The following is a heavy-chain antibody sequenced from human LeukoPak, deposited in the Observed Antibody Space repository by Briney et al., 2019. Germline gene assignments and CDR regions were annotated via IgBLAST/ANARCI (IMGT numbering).Heavy chain of an antibody. Sequence: SVKVSCKASGGTFSSYAISWVRQAPGQGLEWMGRIIPILGIANYAQKFQGRATITADKSTSTAYMELSSLRSEDTAVYYCARAVEDYDFWSGYWYWGQGTLVTVSS. CDR3: ARAVEDYDFWSGYWY. CDR1: GGTFSSYA. V-gene: IGHV1-69*04. CDR2: IIPILGIA. D-gene: IGHD3-3*01. J-gene: IGHJ4*02.